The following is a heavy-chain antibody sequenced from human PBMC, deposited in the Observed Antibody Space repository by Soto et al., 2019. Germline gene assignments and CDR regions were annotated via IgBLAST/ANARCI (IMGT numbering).Heavy chain of an antibody. CDR2: IYHSGST. V-gene: IGHV4-30-2*01. J-gene: IGHJ3*02. CDR3: ARGYYDILTGYYKYAFDI. CDR1: GGSISSGGYS. D-gene: IGHD3-9*01. Sequence: SETLSLTCTVSGGSISSGGYSWSWIRQPPGKGLEWIGYIYHSGSTYYNPSLKSRVTISVDRSKNQFSLKLSSVTAADTDVYYCARGYYDILTGYYKYAFDIWGQGTMVTVSS.